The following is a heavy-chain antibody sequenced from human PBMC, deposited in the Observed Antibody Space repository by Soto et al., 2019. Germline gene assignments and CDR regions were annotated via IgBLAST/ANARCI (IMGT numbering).Heavy chain of an antibody. CDR3: VRGYSSSFDY. J-gene: IGHJ4*02. CDR1: GDSVSSISAS. Sequence: PSQTLSLTCAISGDSVSSISASWNWIRHSPSRGLEWLGRTYYRSKWTNDYAVSVKSRITINPDTSKNQFSLQLSSVTPEDTAMYYCVRGYSSSFDYWGQGTLVTVSS. V-gene: IGHV6-1*01. D-gene: IGHD2-15*01. CDR2: TYYRSKWTN.